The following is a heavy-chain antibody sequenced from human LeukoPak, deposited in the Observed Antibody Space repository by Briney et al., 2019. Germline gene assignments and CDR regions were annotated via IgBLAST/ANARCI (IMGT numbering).Heavy chain of an antibody. J-gene: IGHJ3*02. CDR1: GGPISSYY. CDR2: IYTSGST. V-gene: IGHV4-4*07. Sequence: SETLSLTCTVSGGPISSYYCSWIRQPPGKGLEWIGDIYTSGSTNYNPSLKSRVTMSVDTSKNQFSLKLTSVTAADTAVYYCARDVPTAVAGAFDIWGQGTMVTVSS. CDR3: ARDVPTAVAGAFDI. D-gene: IGHD6-19*01.